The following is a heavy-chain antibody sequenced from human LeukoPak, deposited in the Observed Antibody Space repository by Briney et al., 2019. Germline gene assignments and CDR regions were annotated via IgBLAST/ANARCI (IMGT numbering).Heavy chain of an antibody. V-gene: IGHV1-69*06. CDR1: GYIFTGYY. D-gene: IGHD6-13*01. Sequence: ASVKVSCKASGYIFTGYYMHWVRQAPGQGLEWMGGIIPIFGTANYAQKFQGRVTITADKSTSTAYMELSSLRSEDTAVYYCARDKVGGSSLDYWGQGTLVTVSS. CDR3: ARDKVGGSSLDY. CDR2: IIPIFGTA. J-gene: IGHJ4*02.